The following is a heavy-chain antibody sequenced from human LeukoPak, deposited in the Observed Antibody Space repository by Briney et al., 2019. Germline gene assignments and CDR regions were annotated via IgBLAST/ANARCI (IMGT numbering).Heavy chain of an antibody. CDR2: ISAYNGNT. D-gene: IGHD2-21*02. V-gene: IGHV1-18*01. J-gene: IGHJ4*02. CDR3: ARECPGSYPAHIVVVTALDY. CDR1: GYTFTSYG. Sequence: ASVKVSCKASGYTFTSYGISWVRQAPGQELEWMGWISAYNGNTNYAQKLQGRVTMTTDTSTSTAYMELRSLRSDDTAVYYCARECPGSYPAHIVVVTALDYWGQGTLVTVSS.